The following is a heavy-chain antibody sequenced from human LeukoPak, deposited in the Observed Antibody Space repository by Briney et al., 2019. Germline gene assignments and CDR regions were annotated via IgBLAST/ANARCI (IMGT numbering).Heavy chain of an antibody. J-gene: IGHJ5*01. Sequence: SQTLSLTCTVSGGSISGGAYFWSWIRQHPGKGLEWIGYIYYSGSTYYNPSLKSRLTISVDTSNNQFSLNLSSVTAADTAVYYCAKVLRGTGNWFDSWGQGTLVTVSS. D-gene: IGHD3-16*01. CDR1: GGSISGGAYF. CDR3: AKVLRGTGNWFDS. CDR2: IYYSGST. V-gene: IGHV4-31*03.